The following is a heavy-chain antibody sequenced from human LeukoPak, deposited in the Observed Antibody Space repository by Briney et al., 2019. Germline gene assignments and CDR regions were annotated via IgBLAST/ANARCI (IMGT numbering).Heavy chain of an antibody. D-gene: IGHD2-21*01. CDR3: ARDESDGYYYYMDV. J-gene: IGHJ6*03. CDR1: GFTFSSYS. Sequence: GGSLRLSCAASGFTFSSYSMNWVRQAPGKGLEWVSSISSSSSYIYYADSVKGRFTISRDNAKNSLYLQMYSLRAEDTAVYYCARDESDGYYYYMDVWGKGTTVTVSS. V-gene: IGHV3-21*01. CDR2: ISSSSSYI.